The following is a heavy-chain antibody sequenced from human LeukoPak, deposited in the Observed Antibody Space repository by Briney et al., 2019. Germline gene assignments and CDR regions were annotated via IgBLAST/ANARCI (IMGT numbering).Heavy chain of an antibody. V-gene: IGHV3-66*02. J-gene: IGHJ4*02. D-gene: IGHD1-26*01. CDR3: ARRQVGATVDY. CDR1: GFTVSSNY. Sequence: HTGGSLRLSCAASGFTVSSNYMSWVRQAPGKGLEWVSVIYSGGSTYYADSVKGRFTISRDNSKNTLYFQMNSLRAEDTAVYFCARRQVGATVDYWGQGTLVTVSS. CDR2: IYSGGST.